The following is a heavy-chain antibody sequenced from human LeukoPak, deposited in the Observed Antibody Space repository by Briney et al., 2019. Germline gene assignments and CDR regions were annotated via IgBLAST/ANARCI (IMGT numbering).Heavy chain of an antibody. J-gene: IGHJ4*02. D-gene: IGHD4-23*01. CDR2: ISYDGSKK. Sequence: PGGSLRLSCAASGFTFSNYAMHWVRQAPGKGLEWVAVISYDGSKKDYADSEKGRFTISRDNSKNTLYLQMNSLRAEDTAIYYCARGAHKRDDYGGFFDHWGQGTLVTVSS. CDR1: GFTFSNYA. V-gene: IGHV3-30*04. CDR3: ARGAHKRDDYGGFFDH.